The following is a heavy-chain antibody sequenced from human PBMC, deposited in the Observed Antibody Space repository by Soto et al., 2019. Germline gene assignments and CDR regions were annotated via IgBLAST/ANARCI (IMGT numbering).Heavy chain of an antibody. J-gene: IGHJ4*02. CDR3: ARVGGGYEFDY. CDR2: IYYSGST. CDR1: GGSISSYY. Sequence: SETLSLTCTVPGGSISSYYWSWIRQPPGKGLEWIGYIYYSGSTNYNPSLKSRVTISVDTSKNQFSLKLSSVTAADTAVYYCARVGGGYEFDYWGQGTLVTVSS. V-gene: IGHV4-59*01. D-gene: IGHD5-12*01.